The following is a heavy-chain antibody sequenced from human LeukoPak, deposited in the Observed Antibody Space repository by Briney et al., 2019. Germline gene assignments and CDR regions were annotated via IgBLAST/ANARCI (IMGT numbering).Heavy chain of an antibody. CDR2: ISAYNGNT. J-gene: IGHJ5*02. CDR3: ARGPTNDYGDYGDWFDP. D-gene: IGHD4-17*01. CDR1: GYTFTSYG. V-gene: IGHV1-18*01. Sequence: ASVTVSCKASGYTFTSYGISWVRQAPGQGLEWMGWISAYNGNTNYAQKLQGRVTMTTDTSTSTAYMELRSLRSDDTAVYYCARGPTNDYGDYGDWFDPWGQGTLVTVSS.